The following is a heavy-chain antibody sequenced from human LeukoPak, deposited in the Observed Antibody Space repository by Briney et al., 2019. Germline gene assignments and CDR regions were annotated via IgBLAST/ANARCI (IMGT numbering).Heavy chain of an antibody. Sequence: SETLSLTCSVSGGSVSSGNYYWSWIRQPPGKGLEWIGYIYYSGSTNYNPSLKSRVTISVDTSKNQFSLKLSSVTAADTAVYYCARELAVAGTPYWFDPWGQGTLVTVSS. CDR1: GGSVSSGNYY. J-gene: IGHJ5*02. CDR3: ARELAVAGTPYWFDP. D-gene: IGHD6-19*01. V-gene: IGHV4-61*01. CDR2: IYYSGST.